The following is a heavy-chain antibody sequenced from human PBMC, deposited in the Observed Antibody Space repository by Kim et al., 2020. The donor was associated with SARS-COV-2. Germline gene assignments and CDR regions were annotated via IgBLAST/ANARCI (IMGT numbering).Heavy chain of an antibody. V-gene: IGHV3-9*01. D-gene: IGHD3-10*01. CDR3: AKAVVRGGYVFLAGMDV. J-gene: IGHJ6*02. Sequence: VKGRFTISRDNAKTSLYLQMNSLRAEDTALYYCAKAVVRGGYVFLAGMDVWGQGTTVTVSS.